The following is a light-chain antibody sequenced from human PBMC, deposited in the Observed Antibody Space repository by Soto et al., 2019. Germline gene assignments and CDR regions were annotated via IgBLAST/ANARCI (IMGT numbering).Light chain of an antibody. CDR2: AAS. V-gene: IGKV1-39*01. Sequence: DIQMTQSPSSLSASVRDRVTITCRASQTISTHLNWYQQKPGKAPKLLIYAASTLQSGVPSRFSGSGSGTDFNLTINSLQPEDFATYYCQQSLTSPYTFGQGTKLEIK. CDR1: QTISTH. J-gene: IGKJ2*01. CDR3: QQSLTSPYT.